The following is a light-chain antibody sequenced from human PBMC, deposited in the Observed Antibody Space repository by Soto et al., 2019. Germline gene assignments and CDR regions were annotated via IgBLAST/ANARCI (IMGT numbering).Light chain of an antibody. CDR1: SSNIGSNT. Sequence: QSVLTQPPSASGTPGQRVTIPCSGSSSNIGSNTVNWYQQLPGTAPKLVIHSNHQRPSGVPDRFSGSKSGTSASLAISGLQSEDEADYYGAAWDDSLTGFVVFGGGTKVTVL. J-gene: IGLJ2*01. CDR3: AAWDDSLTGFVV. V-gene: IGLV1-44*01. CDR2: SNH.